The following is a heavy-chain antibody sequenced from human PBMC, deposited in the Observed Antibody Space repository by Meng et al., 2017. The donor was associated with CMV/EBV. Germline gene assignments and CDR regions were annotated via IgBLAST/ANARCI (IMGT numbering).Heavy chain of an antibody. V-gene: IGHV3-23*01. CDR3: AKESVAGHFAY. CDR2: IDYSGADT. Sequence: GGSLRLSCGGSGFTFSNSALNWVRQAPGEGLEWVSTIDYSGADTYSAKSVRGRFTISRDNFRNTVYLQLNSLRAEDTAVYYCAKESVAGHFAYWGQGTLVTVSS. CDR1: GFTFSNSA. J-gene: IGHJ4*02. D-gene: IGHD6-19*01.